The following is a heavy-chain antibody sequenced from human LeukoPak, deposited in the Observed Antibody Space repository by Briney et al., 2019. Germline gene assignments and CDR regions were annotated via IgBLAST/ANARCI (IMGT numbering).Heavy chain of an antibody. D-gene: IGHD1-26*01. J-gene: IGHJ4*02. CDR2: ISGSGGRT. V-gene: IGHV3-23*01. Sequence: GGSQRLSCVASEFTPSNYAMTWVRQDPGKGLEWVSSISGSGGRTSSADSVKGRLTISRDNSKNTLYLQMNSLRAEDTAVYYCAKEWELLDYWGQGTLVTVSA. CDR3: AKEWELLDY. CDR1: EFTPSNYA.